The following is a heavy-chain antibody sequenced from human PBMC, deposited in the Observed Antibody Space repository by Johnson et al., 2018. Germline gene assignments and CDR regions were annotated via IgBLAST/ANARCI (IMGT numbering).Heavy chain of an antibody. J-gene: IGHJ4*02. V-gene: IGHV3-15*07. D-gene: IGHD3-9*01. CDR1: GFTFSNAW. Sequence: EVQLVETGGGLVKPGGSLRLSCAASGFTFSNAWMNWVRQAPGKGLEWVGRIKSKTDGGTTDYAAPVKGRFTISRDDSKNTLYLQMNSLKTEDTAVYYCTTRATGYDILTGYYRSDYWGQGTLVTVSS. CDR2: IKSKTDGGTT. CDR3: TTRATGYDILTGYYRSDY.